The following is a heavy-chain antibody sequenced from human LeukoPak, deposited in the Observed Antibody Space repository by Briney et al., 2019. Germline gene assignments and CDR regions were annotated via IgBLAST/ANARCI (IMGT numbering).Heavy chain of an antibody. D-gene: IGHD3-3*01. Sequence: ASVKVSCKASGYTFTSYGISWVRQAPGQGLEWMGWISAYNGNTNYAQKLQGRVTMTTDTSTSTAYMELRSLRSDDTAVYYCARDLANTRYYDFWSGYPRGDYWGQGTLVTVSS. CDR2: ISAYNGNT. CDR3: ARDLANTRYYDFWSGYPRGDY. J-gene: IGHJ4*02. CDR1: GYTFTSYG. V-gene: IGHV1-18*01.